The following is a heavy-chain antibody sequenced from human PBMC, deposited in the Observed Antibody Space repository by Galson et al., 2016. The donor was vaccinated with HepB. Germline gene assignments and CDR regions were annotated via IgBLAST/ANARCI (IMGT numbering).Heavy chain of an antibody. V-gene: IGHV3-23*01. Sequence: SLRLSCAASGFTFSTYAMSWVRQAPGKGLEWVSFISGSRGSANYADSVKGRLTIARDNSKNTLYLQMNSLRAEDTAVYYCAKGCGGNCFPPDVWGQGTTVTVSS. CDR1: GFTFSTYA. D-gene: IGHD2-21*02. J-gene: IGHJ6*02. CDR2: ISGSRGSA. CDR3: AKGCGGNCFPPDV.